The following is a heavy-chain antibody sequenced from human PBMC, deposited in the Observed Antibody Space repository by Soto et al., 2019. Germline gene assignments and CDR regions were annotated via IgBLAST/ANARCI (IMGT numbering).Heavy chain of an antibody. J-gene: IGHJ6*02. V-gene: IGHV4-59*08. CDR1: GGSINNYY. D-gene: IGHD3-22*01. CDR3: ARRLYYDSSGFEGGGMDV. CDR2: VYYSGST. Sequence: SETLSLTCTVSGGSINNYYWSWIRQPPGKGLEWIGHVYYSGSTHYNPSLKSRVTMSVDASRNLFSLKLSSVIAADTAVYYCARRLYYDSSGFEGGGMDVWGQGTTVTVSS.